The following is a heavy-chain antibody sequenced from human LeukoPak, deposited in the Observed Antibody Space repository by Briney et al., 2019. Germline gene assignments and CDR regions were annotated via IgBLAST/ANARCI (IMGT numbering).Heavy chain of an antibody. D-gene: IGHD3-22*01. CDR1: GGSFSGYY. V-gene: IGHV4-34*01. CDR2: INHSGST. J-gene: IGHJ4*02. CDR3: ARVGTYYYDSSGYYYTY. Sequence: SETLSLTCAVYGGSFSGYYWSWIRQPPGKGLEWIGEINHSGSTNYNPSLKSRVTISVDTSKNQFSLKLSSVTAADTAVYYCARVGTYYYDSSGYYYTYWGQGTLVTVSS.